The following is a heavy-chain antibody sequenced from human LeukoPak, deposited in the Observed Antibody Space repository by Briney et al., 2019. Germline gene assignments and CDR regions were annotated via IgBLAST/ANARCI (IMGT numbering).Heavy chain of an antibody. J-gene: IGHJ4*02. V-gene: IGHV1-18*01. Sequence: ASVTVSCKASGYTFTSYGITWVRQAPGQGLEWMGWISGYNGDTDYAQKFQGRVTMTTYTSTSTAYMELRSLGSDDTAVYYCARDRHSGYSSTSYDYWGQGTLVTV. D-gene: IGHD6-13*01. CDR2: ISGYNGDT. CDR3: ARDRHSGYSSTSYDY. CDR1: GYTFTSYG.